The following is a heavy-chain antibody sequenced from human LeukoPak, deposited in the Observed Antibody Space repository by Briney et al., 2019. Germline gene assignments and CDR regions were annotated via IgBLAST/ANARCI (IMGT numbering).Heavy chain of an antibody. V-gene: IGHV3-15*01. CDR1: GLTFSSHA. J-gene: IGHJ4*02. Sequence: PGGSLRLSCVASGLTFSSHAMTWVRQTPGKGLEWVARIKSKTDGGKTDYAAPVQGRFTISRDDSKNTLYLQMNSLKTEDTAVYYCTTDRLVVAAPFDYWGQGTLVTVSS. CDR2: IKSKTDGGKT. D-gene: IGHD2-15*01. CDR3: TTDRLVVAAPFDY.